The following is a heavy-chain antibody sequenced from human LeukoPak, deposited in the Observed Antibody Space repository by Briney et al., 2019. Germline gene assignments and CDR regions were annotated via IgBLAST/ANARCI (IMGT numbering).Heavy chain of an antibody. J-gene: IGHJ4*02. V-gene: IGHV3-23*01. CDR1: GFSFGSYP. Sequence: GGSLRLSRVVSGFSFGSYPMSWVRQAPGKGLEWVSVISETGGVTHYAGSMKGRFTISRDNIKNTLNLQMNSLRAEDTAIYYCARDSSHYLGSSDYWGQGTLVTVSS. CDR3: ARDSSHYLGSSDY. D-gene: IGHD6-6*01. CDR2: ISETGGVT.